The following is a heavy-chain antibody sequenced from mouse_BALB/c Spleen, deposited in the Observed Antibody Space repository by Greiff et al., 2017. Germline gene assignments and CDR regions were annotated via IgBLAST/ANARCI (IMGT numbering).Heavy chain of an antibody. CDR3: TRDFTTVVATDWYFDV. CDR2: INPSNGGT. D-gene: IGHD1-1*01. J-gene: IGHJ1*01. Sequence: QVQLQQSGAELVKPGASVKLSCKASGYTFTSYYMYWVKQRPGQGLEWIGEINPSNGGTNFNEKFKSKATLTVDKSSSTAYMQLSSLTSEDSAVYYCTRDFTTVVATDWYFDVWGAGTTVTVSS. CDR1: GYTFTSYY. V-gene: IGHV1S81*02.